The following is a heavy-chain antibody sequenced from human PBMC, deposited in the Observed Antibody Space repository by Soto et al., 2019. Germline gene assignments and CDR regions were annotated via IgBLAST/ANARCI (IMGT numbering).Heavy chain of an antibody. J-gene: IGHJ3*02. V-gene: IGHV1-46*03. CDR1: GYTFTSYY. Sequence: ASVKVSCKASGYTFTSYYMHWVRQAPGQGLEWMGIINPSGGSTSYAQKFQGRVTMTRDTSTSTVYMELSSLRSEDTAVYYCARQEVCSSTSCPGGNAFDIWGQGTMVTVSS. CDR2: INPSGGST. CDR3: ARQEVCSSTSCPGGNAFDI. D-gene: IGHD2-2*01.